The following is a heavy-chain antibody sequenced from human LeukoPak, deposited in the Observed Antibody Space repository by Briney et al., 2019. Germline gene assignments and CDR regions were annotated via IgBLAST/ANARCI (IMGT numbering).Heavy chain of an antibody. CDR3: ARAAAGSSKYDY. D-gene: IGHD6-13*01. Sequence: SETLSLTCSVSGGSGGTYSWTWIRLPAGKGLEWIGRIYTSGSTNYNPSLKSRVTMSVDTSKNQFSLNLSSVTAADTAVYYCARAAAGSSKYDYWGRGILVTVSS. CDR2: IYTSGST. V-gene: IGHV4-4*07. CDR1: GGSGGTYS. J-gene: IGHJ4*02.